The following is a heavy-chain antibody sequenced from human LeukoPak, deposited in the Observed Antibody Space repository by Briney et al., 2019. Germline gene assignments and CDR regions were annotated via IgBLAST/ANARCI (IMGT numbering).Heavy chain of an antibody. Sequence: PSETLSLTCTVSGGSISSYYWSWIRQPPGKGLEWIGYIYYSGSTNYNPSLKSRVTISVDTSKNQFSLKLSSVTAADTAVYYCARMDIVATSGAVFDYWGQGTLVTVSS. CDR2: IYYSGST. D-gene: IGHD5-12*01. CDR1: GGSISSYY. J-gene: IGHJ4*02. CDR3: ARMDIVATSGAVFDY. V-gene: IGHV4-59*01.